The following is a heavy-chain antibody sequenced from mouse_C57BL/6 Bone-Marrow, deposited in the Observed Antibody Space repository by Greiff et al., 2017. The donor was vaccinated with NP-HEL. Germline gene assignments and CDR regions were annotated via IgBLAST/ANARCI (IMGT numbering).Heavy chain of an antibody. CDR3: ARRLYYDYDDAMDY. V-gene: IGHV1-22*01. D-gene: IGHD2-4*01. CDR1: GYTFTDYN. J-gene: IGHJ4*01. CDR2: INPNNGGT. Sequence: EVQLQESGPELVKPGASVKMSCKASGYTFTDYNMHWVKQSHGKSLEWIGYINPNNGGTSYNQKFKGKATLTVNKSSSTAYMELRSLTSEDSAVYYCARRLYYDYDDAMDYWGQGTSVTVSS.